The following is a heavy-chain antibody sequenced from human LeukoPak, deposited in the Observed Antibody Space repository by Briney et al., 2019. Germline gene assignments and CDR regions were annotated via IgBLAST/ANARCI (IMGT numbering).Heavy chain of an antibody. J-gene: IGHJ4*02. CDR3: ARPYYYGSGSYYLHAVY. D-gene: IGHD3-10*01. V-gene: IGHV1-18*01. CDR1: GYTFTSYG. CDR2: ISAYNGNT. Sequence: ASVKVSCKASGYTFTSYGISWVRQAPGQGLEWMGWISAYNGNTNYAQKLQGRVTMTTDTSTSTAYMELRSLRSDDTAVYYCARPYYYGSGSYYLHAVYWGQGTLVTVSS.